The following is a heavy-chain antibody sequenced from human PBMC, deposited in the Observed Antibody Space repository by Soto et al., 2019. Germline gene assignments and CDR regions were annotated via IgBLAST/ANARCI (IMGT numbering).Heavy chain of an antibody. J-gene: IGHJ4*02. Sequence: SETLSLTSAVYGGSFSVSSWNWIRQSPGKGLEWIGEIGHSGSTNYNPSLKSRVTISVDTYKNQFSLKLSSVTVADTAVYYCARLSGSYYFDSWGQGTLVTVYS. V-gene: IGHV4-34*01. CDR3: ARLSGSYYFDS. D-gene: IGHD2-15*01. CDR1: GGSFSVSS. CDR2: IGHSGST.